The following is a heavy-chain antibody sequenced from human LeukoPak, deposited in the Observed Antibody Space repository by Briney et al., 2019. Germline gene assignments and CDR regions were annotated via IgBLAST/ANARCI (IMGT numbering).Heavy chain of an antibody. V-gene: IGHV3-30*04. CDR2: ISYDGSNK. CDR3: ARERCSGGSCYPEIYGMDV. Sequence: GGSLRLSCAASGFTFSSYAMHWVRQAPGKGLEWVAVISYDGSNKYYADSVKGRFTISRDNSKNTLYLQMNSLRAEDTAVYYCARERCSGGSCYPEIYGMDVWGQGTTVTVSS. CDR1: GFTFSSYA. D-gene: IGHD2-15*01. J-gene: IGHJ6*02.